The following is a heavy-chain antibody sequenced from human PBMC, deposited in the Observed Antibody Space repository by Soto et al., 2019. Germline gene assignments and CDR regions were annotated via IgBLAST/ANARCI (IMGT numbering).Heavy chain of an antibody. CDR3: ARDGLVAGTGIDY. D-gene: IGHD6-19*01. J-gene: IGHJ4*02. V-gene: IGHV3-33*01. CDR2: IWYDGSNK. CDR1: GFTFSNYG. Sequence: QVQLVESGGGVVQPGRSLRLSCAASGFTFSNYGMHWVRQAPGRGLEWVAVIWYDGSNKYYGDSVKGRFTISRDNSKNTLYLQMNSLRAEDTAVYYCARDGLVAGTGIDYWGQGTLVTVSS.